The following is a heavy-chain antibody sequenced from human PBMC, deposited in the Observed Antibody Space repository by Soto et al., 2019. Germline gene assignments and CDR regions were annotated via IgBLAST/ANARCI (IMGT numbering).Heavy chain of an antibody. CDR3: AREFYYYDRSGYSYYFDY. CDR1: GYTFTSYG. V-gene: IGHV1-18*01. CDR2: ISAYNGNT. Sequence: QVQLVQSGAEVKKPGASVKVSCKASGYTFTSYGISWVRQAPGQGLEWMGWISAYNGNTNYAQKLQGRVTMTTDTSTSTAYMELRSLRSDDTAVYYCAREFYYYDRSGYSYYFDYWGQGTLVTVSS. D-gene: IGHD3-22*01. J-gene: IGHJ4*02.